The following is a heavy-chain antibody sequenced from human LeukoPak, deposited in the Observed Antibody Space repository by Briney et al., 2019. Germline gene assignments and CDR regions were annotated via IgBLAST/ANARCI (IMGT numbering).Heavy chain of an antibody. CDR1: GFTFDDYG. D-gene: IGHD1-26*01. V-gene: IGHV3-20*04. J-gene: IGHJ3*02. CDR3: ARGQWELLSAFDI. Sequence: PGGYLRLSCAASGFTFDDYGMSWVRQAPGKGLEWVSGINWNGDSTGYVDSVKGRFTISRDNAKNSLYLQMNSLRAEDTALYYCARGQWELLSAFDIWGQGTMVTVSS. CDR2: INWNGDST.